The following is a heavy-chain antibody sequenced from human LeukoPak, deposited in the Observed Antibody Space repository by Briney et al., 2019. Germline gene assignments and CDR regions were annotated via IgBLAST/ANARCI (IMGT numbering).Heavy chain of an antibody. J-gene: IGHJ5*02. D-gene: IGHD2-2*02. V-gene: IGHV1-69*13. Sequence: ASVKVSCKASGGTFSSYAISWVRQAPGQGLEWMGGIIPIFGTANYAQKFQGRVTITADESTSTAYMELSSLRSEDTAVYYCARGGIWDIVVVPAAIQNWFDPWGQGTLVTVSS. CDR1: GGTFSSYA. CDR3: ARGGIWDIVVVPAAIQNWFDP. CDR2: IIPIFGTA.